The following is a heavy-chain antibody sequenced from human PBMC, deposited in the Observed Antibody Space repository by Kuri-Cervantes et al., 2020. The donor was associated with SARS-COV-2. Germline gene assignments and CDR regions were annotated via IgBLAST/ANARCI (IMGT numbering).Heavy chain of an antibody. CDR3: ARGRLGLLWFGEPKRYGMDV. CDR2: IYYSGST. J-gene: IGHJ6*02. D-gene: IGHD3-10*01. V-gene: IGHV4-30-4*01. Sequence: SETLSLTCTVSGGSISSGDYYWSWIRQSPGKGLEWIGYIYYSGSTYYNPSLKSRVTISVDTSKNQFSLKLSSVTAADTAVYYRARGRLGLLWFGEPKRYGMDVWGQGTTVTVSS. CDR1: GGSISSGDYY.